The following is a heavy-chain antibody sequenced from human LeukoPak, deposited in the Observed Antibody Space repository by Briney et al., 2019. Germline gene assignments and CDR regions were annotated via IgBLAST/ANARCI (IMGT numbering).Heavy chain of an antibody. CDR2: ISAYNGNT. D-gene: IGHD4-17*01. Sequence: ASVKVSRKASGYMFTSYGISWVRQAPGQGLEWMGWISAYNGNTNYAQKLQGRVTMTTDTSTSTAYMELRSLRSDDTAVYYCAREVRTDYGDYYYYYGMDVWGQGTTVTVSS. CDR1: GYMFTSYG. CDR3: AREVRTDYGDYYYYYGMDV. V-gene: IGHV1-18*01. J-gene: IGHJ6*02.